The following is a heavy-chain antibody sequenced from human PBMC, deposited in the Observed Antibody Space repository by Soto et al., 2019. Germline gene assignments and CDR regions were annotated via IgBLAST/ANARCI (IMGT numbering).Heavy chain of an antibody. Sequence: EVQLLESGGGLVQPGGSLRLSSAASGFTFSSYAMSWVRQAPGKGLEWVSAISGSGGSTYYADSVKGRFTISRDNSKNTLYLQMNSLRAEDTAVYYCAKVGPSCSGGSCYSGSFDYWGQGTLVTVSS. CDR2: ISGSGGST. CDR3: AKVGPSCSGGSCYSGSFDY. V-gene: IGHV3-23*01. D-gene: IGHD2-15*01. CDR1: GFTFSSYA. J-gene: IGHJ4*02.